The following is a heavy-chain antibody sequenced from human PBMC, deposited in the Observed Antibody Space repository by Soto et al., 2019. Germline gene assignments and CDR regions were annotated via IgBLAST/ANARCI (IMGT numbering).Heavy chain of an antibody. Sequence: QVQLVQSGAEVKKPGSSVKVSCKASGGTFSRYSFTWVRQAPGHGLEWMGRIIPVFGIASYAQKFQGRVAMPADKYTSTAYMELSSLRYEDTAVYYCAREDRDRESGLVPAAIDGMDVWGQGTTVTVSS. V-gene: IGHV1-69*08. D-gene: IGHD2-2*01. CDR3: AREDRDRESGLVPAAIDGMDV. J-gene: IGHJ6*02. CDR1: GGTFSRYS. CDR2: IIPVFGIA.